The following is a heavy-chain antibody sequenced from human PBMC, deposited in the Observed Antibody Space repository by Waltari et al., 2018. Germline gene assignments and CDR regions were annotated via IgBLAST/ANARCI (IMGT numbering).Heavy chain of an antibody. D-gene: IGHD3-3*01. CDR2: XYHSGST. CDR3: AGXSDFWSRFXP. J-gene: IGHJ5*02. V-gene: IGHV4-38-2*01. CDR1: GFSISSGYY. Sequence: VQLQESGPXLVKPSETLSLTCAVSGFSISSGYYWGWIRQSPGKGLEWIGSXYHSGSTYYKPSXXXXVTIXLDTSKNQFSLXLTSVTXADTAVYYCAGXSDFWSRFXPWGQGTXXXV.